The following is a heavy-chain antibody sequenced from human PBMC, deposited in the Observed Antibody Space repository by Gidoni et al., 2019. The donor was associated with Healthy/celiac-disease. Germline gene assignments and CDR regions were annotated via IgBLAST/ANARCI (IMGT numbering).Heavy chain of an antibody. D-gene: IGHD3-16*02. Sequence: QVQLQESGTGLVKPSQTLSLTCTVSGGSISSGDYYWSWIRQPPGKGLEWIGYIYYSGSTYYNPSLKSRVTISVDTSKNQFSLKLSSVTAADTAVYYCARTGREGDYVWGSYRPWGQGTLVTVSS. V-gene: IGHV4-30-4*01. CDR1: GGSISSGDYY. CDR2: IYYSGST. CDR3: ARTGREGDYVWGSYRP. J-gene: IGHJ5*02.